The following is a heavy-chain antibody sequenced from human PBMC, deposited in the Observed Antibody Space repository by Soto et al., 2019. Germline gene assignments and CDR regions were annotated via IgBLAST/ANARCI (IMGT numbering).Heavy chain of an antibody. D-gene: IGHD1-26*01. CDR2: INTNNGGA. V-gene: IGHV1-2*02. J-gene: IGHJ5*01. CDR1: GYTFTDYH. CDR3: AREVGSYSLQPSYDWFGA. Sequence: GASVKVSCKASGYTFTDYHIHWVRQAPGQGLEFMGWINTNNGGAGSAQQFRGRVTVTRDTSITTVYMELSNLRSDDTAVDYCAREVGSYSLQPSYDWFGAWVQGTLVTVSS.